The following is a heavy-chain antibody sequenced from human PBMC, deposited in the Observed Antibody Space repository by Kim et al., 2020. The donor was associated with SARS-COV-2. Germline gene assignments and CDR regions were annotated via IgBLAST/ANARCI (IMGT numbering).Heavy chain of an antibody. Sequence: GGSLRLSCAASGFTFSSYGMHWVRQAPGKGLEWVAVIWYDGSNKYYADSVKGRFTISRDNSKNTLYLQMNSLRAEDTAVYYCARDLGGNYVGDAFDIWGQGTMVTVSS. CDR1: GFTFSSYG. V-gene: IGHV3-33*01. CDR2: IWYDGSNK. CDR3: ARDLGGNYVGDAFDI. J-gene: IGHJ3*02. D-gene: IGHD1-7*01.